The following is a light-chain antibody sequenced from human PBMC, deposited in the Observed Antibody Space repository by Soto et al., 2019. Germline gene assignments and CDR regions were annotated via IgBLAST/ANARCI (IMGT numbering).Light chain of an antibody. CDR3: SPYTSGSTLYV. J-gene: IGLJ1*01. CDR1: SSDVGSYNY. CDR2: ASS. V-gene: IGLV2-14*01. Sequence: QSALTQPAAVSGSPGQSITISCTGTSSDVGSYNYVSWYQQHPGKAPRLMIYASSNRPSGVSHRFSGSRSGNTASLTISGLQAEDEADYFCSPYTSGSTLYVFGSGTKVTVL.